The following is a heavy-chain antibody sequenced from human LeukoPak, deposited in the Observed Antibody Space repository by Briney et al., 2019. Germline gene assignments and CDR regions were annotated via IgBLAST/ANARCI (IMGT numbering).Heavy chain of an antibody. CDR2: ISAYNGNT. V-gene: IGHV1-18*01. D-gene: IGHD3-9*01. CDR1: GYTFTSYG. CDR3: ARGDDILTGYFRGFDY. Sequence: GASVKVSCKASGYTFTSYGISWVRQAPGQGLEWMGWISAYNGNTNYAQKLQGRVTVTTDTSTSTAYMELRSLRSDDTAVYYCARGDDILTGYFRGFDYWGQGTLVTVSS. J-gene: IGHJ4*02.